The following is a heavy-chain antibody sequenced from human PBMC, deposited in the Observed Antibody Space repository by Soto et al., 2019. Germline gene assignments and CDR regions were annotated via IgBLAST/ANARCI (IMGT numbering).Heavy chain of an antibody. CDR1: GYTFTSYG. CDR2: ISAYNGNT. CDR3: ASLPLVVTTVTPGNYYYGMDV. J-gene: IGHJ6*02. Sequence: VASVKVSCKASGYTFTSYGISWVRQAPGQGLEWMGWISAYNGNTNYAQKLQGRVTMTTDTSTSTAYMELRSLRSEDTAVYYCASLPLVVTTVTPGNYYYGMDVWGQGTTVTVSS. V-gene: IGHV1-18*04. D-gene: IGHD4-17*01.